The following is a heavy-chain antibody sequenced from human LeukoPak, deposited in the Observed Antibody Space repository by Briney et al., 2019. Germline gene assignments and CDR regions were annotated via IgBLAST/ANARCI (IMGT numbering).Heavy chain of an antibody. Sequence: GGSLRLSCVASGFTFSSYWMSWVRQAPGKGLEWVANIKQDGSEKYYVDSVKGRFTISRDNAKNSLYLQMSSLRAEDTAVYYCAKGGARYFYYMDVWGKGTTVTVSS. CDR2: IKQDGSEK. J-gene: IGHJ6*03. V-gene: IGHV3-7*03. CDR3: AKGGARYFYYMDV. D-gene: IGHD1-26*01. CDR1: GFTFSSYW.